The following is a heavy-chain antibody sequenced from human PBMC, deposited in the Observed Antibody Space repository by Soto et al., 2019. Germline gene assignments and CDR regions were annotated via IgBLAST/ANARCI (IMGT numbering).Heavy chain of an antibody. Sequence: EVQLLESGGGLVQPGGSLRLSCSASGFTFRRHAMSWVGQAPGKGLEWVSAIIDDGGRAYYADSVKGRFTISRDNSKNTLSLQMNSLRVEDTAVYYCAKDKMEQWLVGGYFDSWGQGTQVTVSS. J-gene: IGHJ4*02. CDR2: IIDDGGRA. CDR1: GFTFRRHA. CDR3: AKDKMEQWLVGGYFDS. V-gene: IGHV3-23*01. D-gene: IGHD6-19*01.